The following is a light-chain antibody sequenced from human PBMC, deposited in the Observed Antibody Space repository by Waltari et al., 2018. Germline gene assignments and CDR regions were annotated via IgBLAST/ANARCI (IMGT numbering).Light chain of an antibody. Sequence: SVLTQPPSASGTPGQRVTISCSGPSSNIGRNSVNWYQQVPGTAPKLLIYNNSQRPSGVPDRFSGSKSGTSASLDISGLQSEEEADYYCAAWDDSLNGVFGGGTKLTVL. V-gene: IGLV1-44*01. CDR1: SSNIGRNS. CDR2: NNS. J-gene: IGLJ3*02. CDR3: AAWDDSLNGV.